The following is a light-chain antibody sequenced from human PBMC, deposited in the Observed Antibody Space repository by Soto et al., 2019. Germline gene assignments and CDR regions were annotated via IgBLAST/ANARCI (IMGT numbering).Light chain of an antibody. J-gene: IGLJ1*01. CDR3: CSYAGSYTFYV. CDR1: SSDVGGYNY. V-gene: IGLV2-11*01. CDR2: DVS. Sequence: ALTQPRSVSGSPGQSVTISCTGTSSDVGGYNYVSWYQQHPGKAPKLMIYDVSKRPSGVPDRFSGSKSGNTASLTISGLQAEDEADYYCCSYAGSYTFYVFGTGTKLTVL.